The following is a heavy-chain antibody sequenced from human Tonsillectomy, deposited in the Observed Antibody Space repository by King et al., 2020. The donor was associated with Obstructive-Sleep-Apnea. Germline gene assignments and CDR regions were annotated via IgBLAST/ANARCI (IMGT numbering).Heavy chain of an antibody. CDR1: GFTFSSYS. Sequence: EVQLVESGGGLVKPGGSLRLSCAASGFTFSSYSMNWVRQAPGKGLEWVSSISSSSSYIYYADSVKGRFTISRDNAKNSLYLQMNSLRAEDTAVYYCARALVSDYGDYVEVDNSVYWGQGTLVTVSS. CDR3: ARALVSDYGDYVEVDNSVY. V-gene: IGHV3-21*01. J-gene: IGHJ4*02. D-gene: IGHD4-17*01. CDR2: ISSSSSYI.